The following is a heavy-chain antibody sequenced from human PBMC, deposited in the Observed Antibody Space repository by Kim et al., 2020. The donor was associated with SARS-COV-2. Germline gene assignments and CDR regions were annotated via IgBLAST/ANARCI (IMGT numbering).Heavy chain of an antibody. CDR3: ARAVGSAVSRRRTFDY. CDR1: GFTFSDHY. Sequence: GSLRLSCAASGFTFSDHYMTWIRQAPGKGLEWVAYISKGADAMYYADSVKGRFIISRDNAKNSLSLEMKSLRDDDTAVYYCARAVGSAVSRRRTFDYWGQGIQVTVSS. J-gene: IGHJ4*02. D-gene: IGHD3-10*01. CDR2: ISKGADAM. V-gene: IGHV3-11*01.